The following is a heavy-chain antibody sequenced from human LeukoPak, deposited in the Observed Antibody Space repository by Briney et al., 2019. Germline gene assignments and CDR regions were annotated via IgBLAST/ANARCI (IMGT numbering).Heavy chain of an antibody. J-gene: IGHJ5*02. Sequence: GESLKISCKGSGYSFTSYWFGWVRQMPGKGLEGMGIIYPGDSDTRSSPSFQGQVTISADKSISTAYLQWSSLKASDTAMYYCARIAAAGTIASWSDPWGQGTLVTVSS. D-gene: IGHD6-13*01. V-gene: IGHV5-51*01. CDR1: GYSFTSYW. CDR2: IYPGDSDT. CDR3: ARIAAAGTIASWSDP.